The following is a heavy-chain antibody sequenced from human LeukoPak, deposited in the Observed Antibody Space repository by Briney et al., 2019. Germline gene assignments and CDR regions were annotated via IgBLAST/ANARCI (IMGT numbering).Heavy chain of an antibody. Sequence: ASVKVSCKASGYTLTSYGISWVRQAPGQGLEWMGWISAYNGNTSYAQKRQGRVTMTTDTSTSTAYMELRSLRSDDTAVYYCAASTYYYGSGSSNWFDPWGQGTLVTVSS. J-gene: IGHJ5*02. CDR1: GYTLTSYG. V-gene: IGHV1-18*01. CDR3: AASTYYYGSGSSNWFDP. CDR2: ISAYNGNT. D-gene: IGHD3-10*01.